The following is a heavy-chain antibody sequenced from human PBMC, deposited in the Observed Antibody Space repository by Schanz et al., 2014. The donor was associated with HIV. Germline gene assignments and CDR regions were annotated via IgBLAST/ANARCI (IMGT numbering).Heavy chain of an antibody. CDR3: ARDDCSGGSCYSNYYYGMDV. CDR1: GFTFRSYG. CDR2: ISYDGSNK. D-gene: IGHD2-15*01. J-gene: IGHJ6*02. V-gene: IGHV3-30*03. Sequence: QVQLVESGGGVVQPGRSLRLSCAASGFTFRSYGMHWVRQAPGKGLEWVAVISYDGSNKYYADSVKGRFTISRDNSKNTLYLKMNSLRAEDTAMYYCARDDCSGGSCYSNYYYGMDVWGQGTTVTVSS.